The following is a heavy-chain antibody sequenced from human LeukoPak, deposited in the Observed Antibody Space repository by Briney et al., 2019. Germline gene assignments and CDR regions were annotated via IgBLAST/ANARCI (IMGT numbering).Heavy chain of an antibody. CDR2: IIPILGIA. V-gene: IGHV1-69*04. J-gene: IGHJ6*02. Sequence: SVKVSCKASGGTFSSYAISWVRQAPGPGLSWMGMIIPILGIANYAQKFQGRVTIAADKSTSTAYMEVSSLRSEDTAVYFFFQAEDGIRDFDWLGSYGMDVWGQGTTVTVSS. D-gene: IGHD3-9*01. CDR1: GGTFSSYA. CDR3: FQAEDGIRDFDWLGSYGMDV.